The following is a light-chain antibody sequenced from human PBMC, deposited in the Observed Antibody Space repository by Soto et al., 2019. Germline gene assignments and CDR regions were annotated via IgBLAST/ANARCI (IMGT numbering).Light chain of an antibody. CDR1: SSDVGGYNY. V-gene: IGLV2-14*01. J-gene: IGLJ2*01. CDR2: EVS. CDR3: SSYTSSSTRDVV. Sequence: QSALTQPASVSGSPGQSITISCTGTSSDVGGYNYVSWYPQHPGKAPKLMIYEVSNRPSGVSNRFSGSKSGNTASLTISGLQDEDEADYYCSSYTSSSTRDVVFGGGTKLTVL.